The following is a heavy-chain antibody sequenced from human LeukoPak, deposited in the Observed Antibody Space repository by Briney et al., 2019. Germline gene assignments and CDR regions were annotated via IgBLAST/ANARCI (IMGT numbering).Heavy chain of an antibody. D-gene: IGHD2-2*01. Sequence: ASVKVSCKVSGYTLTELSMHWVRQAPGKGLEWMGGFDPEDGETIYAQKFQGRVTMTEDTSTDTAYMELSSLRSDDTAVYYCARDIVVVNGMDVWGQGTTVTVSS. V-gene: IGHV1-24*01. J-gene: IGHJ6*02. CDR3: ARDIVVVNGMDV. CDR1: GYTLTELS. CDR2: FDPEDGET.